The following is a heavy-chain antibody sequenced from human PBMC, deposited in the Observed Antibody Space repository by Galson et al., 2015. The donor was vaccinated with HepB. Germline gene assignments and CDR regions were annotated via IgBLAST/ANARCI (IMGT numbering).Heavy chain of an antibody. CDR1: GDSISTSDW. V-gene: IGHV4-4*02. CDR3: TRTVAARRYFEY. J-gene: IGHJ4*02. Sequence: SETLSLTCTVSGDSISTSDWWTWVRQSPGKGLEWIGEVYHAGDTTYNPSLKSRLTMSIDTSRGQFSLNLSSVTAADTAVYFCTRTVAARRYFEYWGQGALVIVSS. CDR2: VYHAGDT. D-gene: IGHD6-6*01.